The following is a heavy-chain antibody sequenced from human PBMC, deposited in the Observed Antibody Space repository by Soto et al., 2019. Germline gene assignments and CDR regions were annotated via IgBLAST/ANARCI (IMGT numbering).Heavy chain of an antibody. CDR1: GFTFSIYT. D-gene: IGHD3-22*01. J-gene: IGHJ4*02. CDR2: ISSSSSTI. Sequence: GGSLRLSCAASGFTFSIYTKNWVRQAPGKGLEWVSYISSSSSTIYYADSVKGRFTISRDNAKNSLYLQMNSLRDEDTAVYYCARDLGTMIVVAFDYWGQGTLVTVSS. CDR3: ARDLGTMIVVAFDY. V-gene: IGHV3-48*02.